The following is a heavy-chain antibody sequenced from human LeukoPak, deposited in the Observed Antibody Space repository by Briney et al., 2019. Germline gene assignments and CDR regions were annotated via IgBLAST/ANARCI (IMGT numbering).Heavy chain of an antibody. J-gene: IGHJ5*02. CDR1: GFTFSYYG. V-gene: IGHV3-30*02. CDR3: AKDLMRDRWFGES. D-gene: IGHD3-10*01. Sequence: GGSLRLSCAASGFTFSYYGMHWVRQAPGKGLEWVSFIRYDGNDKFYADSVKGRFTISRDTSRNTLYLQMNSLRAEDTAVYYCAKDLMRDRWFGESWGQGTLVTVSS. CDR2: IRYDGNDK.